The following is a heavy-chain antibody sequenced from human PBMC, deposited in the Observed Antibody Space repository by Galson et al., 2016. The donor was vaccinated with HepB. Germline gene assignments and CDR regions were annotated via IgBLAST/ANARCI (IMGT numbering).Heavy chain of an antibody. D-gene: IGHD6-13*01. CDR2: IIPMFGRA. Sequence: SVKVSCKASGGSFSDSGISWVRQAPGQGLEWMGGIIPMFGRANYAQKFQGRVNVMADESTNTAHMDLSSLTSEDTAVYYCAISMAAAGPIEHWGQGTLVTVPS. CDR3: AISMAAAGPIEH. J-gene: IGHJ1*01. CDR1: GGSFSDSG. V-gene: IGHV1-69*13.